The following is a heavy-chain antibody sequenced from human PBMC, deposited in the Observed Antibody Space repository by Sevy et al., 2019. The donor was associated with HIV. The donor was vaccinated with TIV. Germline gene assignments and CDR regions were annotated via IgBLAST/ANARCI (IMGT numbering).Heavy chain of an antibody. CDR1: GFTFSTYW. Sequence: GGSLRLSCAASGFTFSTYWMSWVRQAPGKGLEWVANIKKDGSEKYYVDSVKGRFTISRHNAKNSLYLQMNRLRVEDTALYYCARDCSSTSCLWGLDVWGQGTSVTVSS. V-gene: IGHV3-7*03. CDR3: ARDCSSTSCLWGLDV. CDR2: IKKDGSEK. D-gene: IGHD2-2*01. J-gene: IGHJ6*02.